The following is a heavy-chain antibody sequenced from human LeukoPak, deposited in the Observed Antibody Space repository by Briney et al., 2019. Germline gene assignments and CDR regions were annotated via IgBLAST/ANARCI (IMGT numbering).Heavy chain of an antibody. CDR3: AKVQRANYYDMGAFDY. Sequence: PGGSLRLSCAASGFTFNSHAMYWVRQAPGKGLEWVSSISASGASPYYADSVKGRFTISRDNSKNKLYLQMNSLRAEDTAVYYCAKVQRANYYDMGAFDYWGQGTLVTVSS. J-gene: IGHJ4*02. CDR2: ISASGASP. CDR1: GFTFNSHA. V-gene: IGHV3-23*01. D-gene: IGHD3-22*01.